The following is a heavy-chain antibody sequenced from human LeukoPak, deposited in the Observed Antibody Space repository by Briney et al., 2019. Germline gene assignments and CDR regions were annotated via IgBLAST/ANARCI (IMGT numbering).Heavy chain of an antibody. Sequence: PSETLSLPCTVSGGSISSSSYYWGWLRQPPGKGLEWIGSIYYSGSTYYNPSLKSRVTISVDTSKNQFSLKLSSVTAADTAVYYCARLVVGGSYYFDYWGQGTLVTVSS. D-gene: IGHD2-21*01. CDR2: IYYSGST. J-gene: IGHJ4*02. CDR1: GGSISSSSYY. V-gene: IGHV4-39*01. CDR3: ARLVVGGSYYFDY.